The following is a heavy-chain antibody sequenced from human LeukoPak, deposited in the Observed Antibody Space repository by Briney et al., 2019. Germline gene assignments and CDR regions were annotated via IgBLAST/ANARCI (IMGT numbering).Heavy chain of an antibody. CDR1: GFTFSDYY. D-gene: IGHD2-2*01. V-gene: IGHV3-11*01. Sequence: PGGSLRLSCAASGFTFSDYYVRWIRQAPGEGLEWVSYISSSGSTIYYADSVKGRFTISRDNAKNSLYLQMNSLRAEETAVYYCARDGCSSTSCYGYIWGQGTLVTVSS. CDR2: ISSSGSTI. J-gene: IGHJ4*02. CDR3: ARDGCSSTSCYGYI.